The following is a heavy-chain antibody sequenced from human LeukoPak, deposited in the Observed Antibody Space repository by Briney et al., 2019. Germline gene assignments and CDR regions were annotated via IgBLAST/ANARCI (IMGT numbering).Heavy chain of an antibody. CDR3: VLSSGRYGGFDN. CDR1: GGSFSGYY. Sequence: SETLSLTCAVYGGSFSGYYWSWIRQPPGKGLEWIGEINHSGSTNYNPSLKSRVTISVDTSKNQFSLKLRSLTAADTAVYYCVLSSGRYGGFDNWGQGTLVTVSS. J-gene: IGHJ4*02. D-gene: IGHD6-19*01. V-gene: IGHV4-34*01. CDR2: INHSGST.